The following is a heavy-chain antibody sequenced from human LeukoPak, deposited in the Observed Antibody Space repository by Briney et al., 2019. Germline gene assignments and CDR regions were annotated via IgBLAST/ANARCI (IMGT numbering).Heavy chain of an antibody. Sequence: GGSLRLSCAASGFTFSAYWMSWFRQATGQGLEWVANIKQDGSAKYYVDSVKGRFTISRDNAKTSLYLQMNSLRAEDTAVYYCARDYPGQGIDYWGQGTLVTVSS. J-gene: IGHJ4*02. V-gene: IGHV3-7*01. CDR2: IKQDGSAK. D-gene: IGHD3-10*01. CDR3: ARDYPGQGIDY. CDR1: GFTFSAYW.